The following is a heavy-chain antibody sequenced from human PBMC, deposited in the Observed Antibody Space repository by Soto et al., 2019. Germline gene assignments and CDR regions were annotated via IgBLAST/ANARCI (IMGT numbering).Heavy chain of an antibody. D-gene: IGHD2-2*02. CDR1: GFTFRSYS. CDR3: LRGGRVYTSDDVLDA. CDR2: ISSTSSVI. V-gene: IGHV3-21*06. J-gene: IGHJ3*01. Sequence: EVQLVESGGGLVKPGGSLRLSCVDSGFTFRSYSMNWVRQAPGKGLEWVASISSTSSVIWYADSLKGRFTISRDNAKNSLFLQMDSLRADDTAVYYCLRGGRVYTSDDVLDAWGHGTMVTVSS.